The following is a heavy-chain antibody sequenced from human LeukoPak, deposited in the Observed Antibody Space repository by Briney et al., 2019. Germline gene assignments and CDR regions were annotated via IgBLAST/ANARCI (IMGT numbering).Heavy chain of an antibody. Sequence: PGGSLSLSCVASGFTFSSYWMSWARQAPGEGLEWVAKIKQDGRGEYYLDSVKGRFTISRDNAKNSLYLQMNSLRAEDTAVYFCTTEYSSGWYNEGNYWGQGTLVTVSS. D-gene: IGHD6-19*01. CDR3: TTEYSSGWYNEGNY. CDR1: GFTFSSYW. J-gene: IGHJ4*02. V-gene: IGHV3-7*04. CDR2: IKQDGRGE.